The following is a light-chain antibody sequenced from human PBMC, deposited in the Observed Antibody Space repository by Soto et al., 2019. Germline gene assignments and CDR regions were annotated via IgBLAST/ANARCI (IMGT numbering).Light chain of an antibody. CDR3: QQLNSYPQT. Sequence: DIQLTQSPSSLPPSVGDTVTLTCQASQDIRNYLNWYQQKPGKAPKLLIYAASTLQSGVPSRFSGSGSGTDFTLTISSLQPEDFATYYCQQLNSYPQTFGQGTKVDIK. CDR2: AAS. J-gene: IGKJ1*01. V-gene: IGKV1-9*01. CDR1: QDIRNY.